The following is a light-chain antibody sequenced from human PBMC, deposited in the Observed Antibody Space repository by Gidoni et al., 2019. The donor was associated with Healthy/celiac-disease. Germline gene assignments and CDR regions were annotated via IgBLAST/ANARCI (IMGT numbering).Light chain of an antibody. CDR2: AAS. CDR3: QQLNI. Sequence: DIQLTQSPSFLSASVGNRVTITCRASQGISSYLAWYQQKPGKAPKLLIYAASTLQSGVPSMFSGSGSGTEFTLTISSLQPEDFATYYLQQLNIVGGGTKVEIK. V-gene: IGKV1-9*01. J-gene: IGKJ4*01. CDR1: QGISSY.